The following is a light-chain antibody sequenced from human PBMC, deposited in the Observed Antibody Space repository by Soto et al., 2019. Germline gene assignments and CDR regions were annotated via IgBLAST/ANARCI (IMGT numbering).Light chain of an antibody. Sequence: QSALTQPASVSGSPGQSITISCTGTSSDVGGYNYVSWYQQHPGKAPKLMIYDVSNRPSGVSNRFSGSKSGNTASLTISGLQAEGEAYYYCSSYTSSSTLVVFGGGTKLTVL. V-gene: IGLV2-14*01. J-gene: IGLJ2*01. CDR3: SSYTSSSTLVV. CDR1: SSDVGGYNY. CDR2: DVS.